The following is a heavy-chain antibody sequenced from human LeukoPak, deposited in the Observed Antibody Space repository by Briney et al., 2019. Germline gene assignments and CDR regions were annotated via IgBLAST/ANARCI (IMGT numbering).Heavy chain of an antibody. CDR2: IYTSGST. Sequence: SETLSLTCTVSGGSISSYYWSWIRQPAGKGLEWIGRIYTSGSTNYNPSLKSRVTISVDTSKNQFSLKLSSVTAADTAVYYCARVYGSGYDFRGAFDIWGQGTMVTVS. J-gene: IGHJ3*02. D-gene: IGHD5-12*01. V-gene: IGHV4-4*07. CDR1: GGSISSYY. CDR3: ARVYGSGYDFRGAFDI.